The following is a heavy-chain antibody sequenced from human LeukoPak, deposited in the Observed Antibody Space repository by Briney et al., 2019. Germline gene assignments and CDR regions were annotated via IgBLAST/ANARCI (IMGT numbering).Heavy chain of an antibody. V-gene: IGHV4-4*07. D-gene: IGHD2-2*01. CDR1: GGSISSYY. CDR3: ARAMPAALRGLDY. CDR2: IYTSEST. Sequence: SETLSLTCTVSGGSISSYYWSWIRQSAGKGLEWIGRIYTSESTNYNPSLKSRVTMSVDTSKNQFSLNLSSVTAADTAVYYCARAMPAALRGLDYWGQRTLVTVSS. J-gene: IGHJ4*02.